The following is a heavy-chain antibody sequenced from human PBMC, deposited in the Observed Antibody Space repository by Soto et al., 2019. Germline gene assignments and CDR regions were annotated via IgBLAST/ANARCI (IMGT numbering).Heavy chain of an antibody. V-gene: IGHV4-31*03. CDR1: GGSISSGGYY. CDR2: IYYSGST. J-gene: IGHJ4*02. CDR3: ARERLLRFGELRHFDY. D-gene: IGHD3-10*01. Sequence: SETLSLTCTVSGGSISSGGYYWSWIRQHPGKGLEWIGYIYYSGSTYYNPSLKSRVTISVDTSKNQFSLKLSSVTAADTAVYYCARERLLRFGELRHFDYWGQGALVTLSS.